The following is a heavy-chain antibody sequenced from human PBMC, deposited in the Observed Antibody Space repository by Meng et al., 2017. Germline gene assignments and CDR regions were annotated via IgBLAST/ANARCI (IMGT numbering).Heavy chain of an antibody. Sequence: QVQLVQSGAEVKKPGASGKVSCKASGYTFTTYAIHWVRQAPGQRLEWMGWINAGNSDTKYSQKLQGRVTITRDTSASTVYMEVSSLRSEDTGVYYCARAIAVSGTGRFDYWGQGTLVTVSS. CDR1: GYTFTTYA. D-gene: IGHD6-19*01. CDR3: ARAIAVSGTGRFDY. J-gene: IGHJ4*02. CDR2: INAGNSDT. V-gene: IGHV1-3*01.